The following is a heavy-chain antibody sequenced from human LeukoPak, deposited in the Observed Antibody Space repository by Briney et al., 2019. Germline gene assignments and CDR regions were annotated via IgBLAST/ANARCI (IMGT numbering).Heavy chain of an antibody. V-gene: IGHV1-18*01. J-gene: IGHJ6*03. CDR1: GYTFTSYG. CDR2: ISAYNGNT. D-gene: IGHD3-22*01. CDR3: ARAYYDSSGYYRRSYYYYYYYMDV. Sequence: ASVKVSCKASGYTFTSYGISWVRQAPGQGLEWMGWISAYNGNTNYAQKLQGRVTMTTDTSTSTVYMELRSLRSDDTAVYYCARAYYDSSGYYRRSYYYYYYYMDVWGKGTTVTISS.